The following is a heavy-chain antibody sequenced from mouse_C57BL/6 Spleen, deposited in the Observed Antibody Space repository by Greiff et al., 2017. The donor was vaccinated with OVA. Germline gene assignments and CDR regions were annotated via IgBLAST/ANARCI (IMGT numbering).Heavy chain of an antibody. V-gene: IGHV5-4*01. CDR3: ARENEVTFDY. CDR2: ISDGGSYT. J-gene: IGHJ2*01. CDR1: GFTFSSYA. Sequence: EVMLVESGGGLVKPGGSLKLSCAASGFTFSSYAMSWVRQTPEKRLEWVATISDGGSYTYYPDNVKGRFTISRDNAKNNLYLQMSHLKSEDTAMYYCARENEVTFDYWGQGTTLTVSS. D-gene: IGHD2-5*01.